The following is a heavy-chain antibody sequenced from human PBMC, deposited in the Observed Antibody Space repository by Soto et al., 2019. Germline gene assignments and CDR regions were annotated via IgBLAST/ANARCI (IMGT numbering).Heavy chain of an antibody. Sequence: GVPLRLSCAASGFRFDDYGMSWVRQVPGKGLEWVSGINWNGDSTGYADSVEGRFTISRDKAKNSLYLQMNSLRDEDTALYYCAKSRNSRLYFYDYWGQGTLVTVSS. D-gene: IGHD3-10*01. CDR3: AKSRNSRLYFYDY. J-gene: IGHJ4*02. V-gene: IGHV3-20*04. CDR1: GFRFDDYG. CDR2: INWNGDST.